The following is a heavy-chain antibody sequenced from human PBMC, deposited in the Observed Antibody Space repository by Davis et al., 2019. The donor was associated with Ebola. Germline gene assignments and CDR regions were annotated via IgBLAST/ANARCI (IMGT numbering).Heavy chain of an antibody. J-gene: IGHJ4*02. V-gene: IGHV4-59*01. Sequence: MPGGSLRLSCTVSGGSISSYYWSWIRQPPGKGLEWIGYIYYSGSTNYNPSLKSRVTISVDTSKNRFSLKLSSVTAADTAVYYCARMLQLWSNYFDYWGQGTLVTVSS. CDR2: IYYSGST. CDR3: ARMLQLWSNYFDY. D-gene: IGHD5-18*01. CDR1: GGSISSYY.